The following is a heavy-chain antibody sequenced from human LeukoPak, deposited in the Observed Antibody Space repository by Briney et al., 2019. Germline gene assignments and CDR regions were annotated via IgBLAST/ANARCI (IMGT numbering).Heavy chain of an antibody. CDR1: GFTFTSSS. CDR2: IVVGSGNT. Sequence: SVKVSCKASGFTFTSSSMQWVRQARGQRLEWIGWIVVGSGNTNYAQKFQERVTITRDMSTSTAYMELSSLRSEDTAVYYCAAEHATTRGMVQHWGQGTLVTVSS. CDR3: AAEHATTRGMVQH. J-gene: IGHJ1*01. D-gene: IGHD3-10*01. V-gene: IGHV1-58*02.